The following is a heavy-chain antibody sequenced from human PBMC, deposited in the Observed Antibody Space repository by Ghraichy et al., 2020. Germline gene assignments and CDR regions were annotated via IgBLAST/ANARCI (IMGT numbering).Heavy chain of an antibody. Sequence: SVKVSCKASGGTFSSYAISWVRQAPGQGLEWMGGIIPIFGTANYAQKFQGRVTITADESTSTAYMELSSLRSEDTAVYYCARGIHINGDYYYYYMDVWGKGTTVTVSS. V-gene: IGHV1-69*13. CDR1: GGTFSSYA. CDR2: IIPIFGTA. CDR3: ARGIHINGDYYYYYMDV. D-gene: IGHD4-17*01. J-gene: IGHJ6*03.